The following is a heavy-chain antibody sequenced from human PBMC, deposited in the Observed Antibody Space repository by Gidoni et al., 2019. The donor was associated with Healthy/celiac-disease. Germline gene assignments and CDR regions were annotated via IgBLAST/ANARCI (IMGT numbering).Heavy chain of an antibody. V-gene: IGHV3-7*01. CDR2: IKQDGSEK. CDR3: AVGSGWFLGFDY. Sequence: EVQLVESGGGLVQPGGSLRLSCAASGFTLSSYWMSWVRQAPGKGLEWVANIKQDGSEKYYVDSVKGRFTISRDNAKNSLYLQMNSLRAEDTAVYYCAVGSGWFLGFDYWGQGTLVTVSS. D-gene: IGHD6-19*01. J-gene: IGHJ4*02. CDR1: GFTLSSYW.